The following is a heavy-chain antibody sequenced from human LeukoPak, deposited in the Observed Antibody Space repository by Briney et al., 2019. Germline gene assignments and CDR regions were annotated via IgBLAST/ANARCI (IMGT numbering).Heavy chain of an antibody. Sequence: GGSLRLSCGASGFTFSSYGMHWVRQAPGKGLEWVAFIRYDGSNKYYADSVKGRFTISRDNSKNTLYLQMNSLRAEDTAVYCAKGYGWEASYYYYYYMDVWGKGTTVTISS. CDR2: IRYDGSNK. J-gene: IGHJ6*03. D-gene: IGHD1-26*01. V-gene: IGHV3-30*02. CDR3: AKGYGWEASYYYYYYMDV. CDR1: GFTFSSYG.